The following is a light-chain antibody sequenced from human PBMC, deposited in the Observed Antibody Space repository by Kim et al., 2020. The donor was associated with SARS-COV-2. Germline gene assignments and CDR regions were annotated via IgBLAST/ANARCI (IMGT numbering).Light chain of an antibody. CDR1: TLGATS. CDR2: QDY. J-gene: IGLJ2*01. Sequence: VSLSPAQSASITCRGKTLGATSAGWYQQQRGQPTVLLIKQDYRQPSGLPDPFSGYNSGNTLTLTVSGTQTMDEADYYSQTLNTSVVFGGGTQLTVL. V-gene: IGLV3-1*01. CDR3: QTLNTSVV.